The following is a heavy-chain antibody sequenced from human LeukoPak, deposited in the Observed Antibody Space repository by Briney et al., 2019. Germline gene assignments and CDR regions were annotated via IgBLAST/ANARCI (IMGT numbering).Heavy chain of an antibody. J-gene: IGHJ6*02. Sequence: KPSETLSLTCTVSGGSISSYYWSWIRQPPGKGLEWIGYIYYSGSTNYNSSLKSRVTISVDTSKNQFSLKLSSVTAADTAVYYCARDYYYYGMDVWGQGTTVTVSS. V-gene: IGHV4-59*01. CDR3: ARDYYYYGMDV. CDR1: GGSISSYY. CDR2: IYYSGST.